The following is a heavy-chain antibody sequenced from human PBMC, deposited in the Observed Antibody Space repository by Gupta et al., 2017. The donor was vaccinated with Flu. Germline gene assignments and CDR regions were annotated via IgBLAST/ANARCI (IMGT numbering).Heavy chain of an antibody. J-gene: IGHJ4*02. V-gene: IGHV4-34*01. D-gene: IGHD3-3*01. CDR3: ARGFGRRFLEWYPAFDY. CDR1: GGSFSGYY. Sequence: QVHLQQWGAGLLKPSETLSLTCAVYGGSFSGYYWSWIRQPPGKGLEWIGEINHSGSTNYNPSLKSRVTISVDTSKNQFSLKLSSVTAADTAVYYCARGFGRRFLEWYPAFDYWGQGTLVTVSS. CDR2: INHSGST.